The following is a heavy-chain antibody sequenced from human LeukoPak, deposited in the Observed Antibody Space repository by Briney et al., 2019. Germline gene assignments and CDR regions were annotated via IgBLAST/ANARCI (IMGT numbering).Heavy chain of an antibody. D-gene: IGHD2-15*01. J-gene: IGHJ4*02. V-gene: IGHV3-43*02. CDR1: GFTFGDYA. CDR3: AKVLRGYCSGGSCYGYDFDY. CDR2: ISGDGGTT. Sequence: QTGGSLRLSCAASGFTFGDYAMHWVRQAPGKCLEWVSLISGDGGTTYYADSVKGRFTISRDSSKNSLYLQMNSLRTEDTALYYCAKVLRGYCSGGSCYGYDFDYWGQGTLVTVSS.